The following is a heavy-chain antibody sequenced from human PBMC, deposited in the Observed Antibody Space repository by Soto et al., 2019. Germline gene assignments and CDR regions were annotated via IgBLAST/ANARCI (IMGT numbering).Heavy chain of an antibody. V-gene: IGHV4-39*07. CDR1: GDSISSRSYY. D-gene: IGHD6-19*01. CDR3: ARADHGDYSSYSSGWYYFDY. CDR2: IYYSGST. Sequence: SETLSLTCTVTGDSISSRSYYWGWIRQPPGKGLEWIGSIYYSGSTYNNPSLRSRVSMSIDTSKDQFSLKLSSVTAADTAVYYCARADHGDYSSYSSGWYYFDYWGQGTLVTVSS. J-gene: IGHJ4*02.